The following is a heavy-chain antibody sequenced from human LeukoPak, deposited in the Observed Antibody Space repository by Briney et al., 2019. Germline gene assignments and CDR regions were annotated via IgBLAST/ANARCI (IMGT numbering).Heavy chain of an antibody. CDR1: GFTFSSYW. Sequence: PGGSLRLSCAASGFTFSSYWMHWVRQAPGKGLEWLSYIGSSDSTTHYADSVKGRFTISRDNAKNSLYLQMNSLRAEDTAVYYCAREVTEDPDGFDIWGQGTMVTVSS. D-gene: IGHD7-27*01. CDR3: AREVTEDPDGFDI. J-gene: IGHJ3*02. CDR2: IGSSDSTT. V-gene: IGHV3-48*04.